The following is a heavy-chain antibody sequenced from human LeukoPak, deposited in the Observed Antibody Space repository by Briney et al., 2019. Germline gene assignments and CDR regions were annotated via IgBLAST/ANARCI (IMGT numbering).Heavy chain of an antibody. D-gene: IGHD3-10*01. V-gene: IGHV3-21*06. Sequence: PGGSLRLSCAASGFTFNTYTMNWVRQAPGKGLEWVSSINSDGKYMYYADSVKGRFIISRDNAKNSLYLQMNSLRAEDTAVYYCSRKVRSGSLAGDPDYWGQGTLVTVSS. CDR2: INSDGKYM. J-gene: IGHJ4*02. CDR1: GFTFNTYT. CDR3: SRKVRSGSLAGDPDY.